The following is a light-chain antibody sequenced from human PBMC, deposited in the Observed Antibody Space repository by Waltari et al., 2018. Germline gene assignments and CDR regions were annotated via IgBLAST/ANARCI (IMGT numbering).Light chain of an antibody. CDR2: AAS. J-gene: IGKJ1*01. CDR3: QQLNSYLWT. V-gene: IGKV1-9*01. CDR1: QGISSY. Sequence: DIQLTQSPSFLSASVGDRVPITCRASQGISSYLAWYQQKPGKAPKLLIYAASTLQSGVPSRFSGSGSGTEFTLTISSLQPEDFATYYCQQLNSYLWTFGQGTKVEIK.